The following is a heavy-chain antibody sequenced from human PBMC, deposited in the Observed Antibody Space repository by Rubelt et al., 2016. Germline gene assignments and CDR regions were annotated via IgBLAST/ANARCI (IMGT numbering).Heavy chain of an antibody. D-gene: IGHD4-17*01. V-gene: IGHV1-46*01. CDR3: ARGDDYAIDY. Sequence: QVQLAQSGAEVKKPGASVKVSCKASGYSFTGHFMHWVRQAPGQGLEWMGIINPSGGSTSYAQKFQGRGTMARDTSTSTVYMELSSLRSEDTAVYYCARGDDYAIDYWGQGTLVTVSS. J-gene: IGHJ4*02. CDR2: INPSGGST. CDR1: GYSFTGHF.